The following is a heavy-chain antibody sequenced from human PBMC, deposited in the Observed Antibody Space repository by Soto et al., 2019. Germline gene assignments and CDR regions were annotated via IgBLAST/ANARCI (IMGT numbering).Heavy chain of an antibody. CDR3: ARTGEVRVSDY. J-gene: IGHJ4*02. CDR2: INHSGST. Sequence: SETLSLTCAVYGGSFSGYYWSWIRQPPGKGLEWIGEINHSGSTNYNPSLKSRVTISVDTSKNQFSLKLSSVTAADTAVYYCARTGEVRVSDYWGQGTLVAVSS. V-gene: IGHV4-34*01. CDR1: GGSFSGYY. D-gene: IGHD3-16*01.